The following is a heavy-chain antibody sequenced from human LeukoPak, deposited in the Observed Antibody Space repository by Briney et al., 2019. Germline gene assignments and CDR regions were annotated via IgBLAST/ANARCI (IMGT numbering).Heavy chain of an antibody. CDR1: GFTFSSYG. V-gene: IGHV3-33*01. D-gene: IGHD3-10*01. J-gene: IGHJ4*02. CDR2: IWYDGSNK. Sequence: PGRSLRLSCAASGFTFSSYGMHWVRQAPGKRLEWVAVIWYDGSNKYYADSVKGRFTISRDNSKNTLYLQMNSLRAEDTAVYYCARDKLGRGVITATIDYWGQGTLVTVSS. CDR3: ARDKLGRGVITATIDY.